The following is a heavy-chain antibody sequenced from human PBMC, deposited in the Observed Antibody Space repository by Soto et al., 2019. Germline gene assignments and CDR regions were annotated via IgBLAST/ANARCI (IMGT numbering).Heavy chain of an antibody. CDR1: GFTFSSYS. J-gene: IGHJ4*02. Sequence: GGSLRLSCAASGFTFSSYSMNWVRQAPGKGLEWVSYISSSSSTIYYADSVKGRFTISRDNAKNSLYLQMNSLRDEDTAVYYCAGNCSGGSCYGPTGGPYYFDYWGQGTLVTVSS. D-gene: IGHD2-15*01. CDR2: ISSSSSTI. CDR3: AGNCSGGSCYGPTGGPYYFDY. V-gene: IGHV3-48*02.